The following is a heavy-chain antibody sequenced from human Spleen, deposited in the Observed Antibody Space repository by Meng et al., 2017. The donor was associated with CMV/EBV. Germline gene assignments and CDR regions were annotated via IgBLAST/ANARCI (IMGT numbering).Heavy chain of an antibody. J-gene: IGHJ4*02. CDR1: GLTFSNYW. D-gene: IGHD3-22*01. CDR3: ARVLDSSRGIDY. Sequence: GESLKISCAASGLTFSNYWMSWVRQAPGKGLEWVANIKEDGSEKYYVDSVKGRFTISRDNAKNSLYLQMNSLRAEDTAVYYCARVLDSSRGIDYWGQGTLVTVSS. CDR2: IKEDGSEK. V-gene: IGHV3-7*01.